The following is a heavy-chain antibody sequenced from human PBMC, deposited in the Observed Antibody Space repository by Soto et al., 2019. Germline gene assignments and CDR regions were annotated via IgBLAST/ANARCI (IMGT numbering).Heavy chain of an antibody. CDR2: IISIFGTA. Sequence: ASVKVSCKASGGTFSSYAINWVRPAPGQGLEWMGGIISIFGTASYAQKFQGRVTITADESTSTPYMELSSLRSEDTAVYYCARCEGIAAHGGMDVWGQGTTVTVSS. V-gene: IGHV1-69*13. J-gene: IGHJ6*02. CDR1: GGTFSSYA. D-gene: IGHD6-13*01. CDR3: ARCEGIAAHGGMDV.